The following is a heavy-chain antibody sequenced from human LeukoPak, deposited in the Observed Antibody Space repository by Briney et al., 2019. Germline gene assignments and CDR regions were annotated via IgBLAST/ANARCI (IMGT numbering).Heavy chain of an antibody. V-gene: IGHV3-48*02. CDR1: GFPFSSYG. D-gene: IGHD2-2*01. Sequence: GGSLRLSCAASGFPFSSYGMNWVRQAPGKGLEWVSYISSSSRTIYYADSVKGRFTISRDNAKNSLYLQMNSLRDEDTAVYYCARERDCSSTNCYEFDSWGQGTLVTVSS. J-gene: IGHJ4*02. CDR3: ARERDCSSTNCYEFDS. CDR2: ISSSSRTI.